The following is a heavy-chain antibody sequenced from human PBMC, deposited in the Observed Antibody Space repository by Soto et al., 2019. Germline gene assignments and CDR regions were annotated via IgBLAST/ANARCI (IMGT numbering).Heavy chain of an antibody. CDR3: TSSTSYYYYGMDV. CDR2: TYYRSKWYN. D-gene: IGHD6-13*01. J-gene: IGHJ6*02. Sequence: SQTLSLTCAISGDSASSNSAAWNWIRQSPSRGLEWLGRTYYRSKWYNDYAVSVKSRITINPDTSKNQFSLQLNSVTPEDTAVYYCTSSTSYYYYGMDVWGQGTTDTVSS. V-gene: IGHV6-1*01. CDR1: GDSASSNSAA.